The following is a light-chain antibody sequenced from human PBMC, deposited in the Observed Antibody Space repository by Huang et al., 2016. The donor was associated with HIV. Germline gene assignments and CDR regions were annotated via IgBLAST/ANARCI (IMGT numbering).Light chain of an antibody. CDR2: DAS. CDR3: QHYDNLSLT. CDR1: QEISNF. Sequence: DIQMTQSPSSLSASVGDRVSITCQTSQEISNFLNWYQQKPGKAPKLLIYDASNLETGVPSRFSGSGSGTNFTFTIRSLQPEDLATYYCQHYDNLSLTFGGGTKVEIK. J-gene: IGKJ4*01. V-gene: IGKV1-33*01.